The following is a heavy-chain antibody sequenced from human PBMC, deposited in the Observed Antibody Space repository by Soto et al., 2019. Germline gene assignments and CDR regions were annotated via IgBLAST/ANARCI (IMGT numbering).Heavy chain of an antibody. CDR2: ISNTGNTI. V-gene: IGHV3-48*03. D-gene: IGHD2-15*01. Sequence: EVQLVESGGGLVQPGGSLRLSCAASGFTFSSCEMNWVRQAPGKGLEWVSYISNTGNTIFYADSVRGRFTISRDNAKKSLFLLMSSLGVEDTAVYYCATGLRGYSYGPEYWGQGTLVTVSA. CDR1: GFTFSSCE. CDR3: ATGLRGYSYGPEY. J-gene: IGHJ4*02.